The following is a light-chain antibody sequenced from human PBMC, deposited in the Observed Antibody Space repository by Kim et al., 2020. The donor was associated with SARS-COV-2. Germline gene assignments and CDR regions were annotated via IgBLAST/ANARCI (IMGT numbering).Light chain of an antibody. J-gene: IGLJ2*01. CDR3: QSYDSNNHVI. Sequence: KTVSIPRTGSRCSIDSNYVQWYRQRPGSAPTILIYENNQRPSGVPDRISGTVDSSSNSASLTISGLKPEDEADYYCQSYDSNNHVIFGGGTQLTVL. CDR1: RCSIDSNY. V-gene: IGLV6-57*02. CDR2: ENN.